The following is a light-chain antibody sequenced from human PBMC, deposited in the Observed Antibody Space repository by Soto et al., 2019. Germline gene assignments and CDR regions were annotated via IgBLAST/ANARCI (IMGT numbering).Light chain of an antibody. Sequence: DIQMTQYPSSLSASVGDRVTITCQASQDISNYLNWYQQKPGKAPKLLIYDASNLEAGVPSRFSGSGSGTDCTFTINSLQPEDIATYYCKQYDNLQLTFGGGTKVEI. CDR2: DAS. CDR1: QDISNY. CDR3: KQYDNLQLT. J-gene: IGKJ4*01. V-gene: IGKV1-33*01.